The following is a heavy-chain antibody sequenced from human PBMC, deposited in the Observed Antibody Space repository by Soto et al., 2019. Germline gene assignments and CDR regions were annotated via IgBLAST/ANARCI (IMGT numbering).Heavy chain of an antibody. CDR2: IKSKTDGGTT. CDR3: TTGPAYYYDSSGYYRYFDY. J-gene: IGHJ4*01. D-gene: IGHD3-22*01. Sequence: GGSLRLSCAASGFTFSNAWMSWVRQAPGKGLEWVGRIKSKTDGGTTDYAAPVKGRFTNSRDDSKNTLYLQMNSLKTENTAVYYCTTGPAYYYDSSGYYRYFDYWRHGTLVTVSS. CDR1: GFTFSNAW. V-gene: IGHV3-15*01.